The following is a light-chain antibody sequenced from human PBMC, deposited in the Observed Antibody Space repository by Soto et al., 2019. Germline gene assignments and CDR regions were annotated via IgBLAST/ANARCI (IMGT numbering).Light chain of an antibody. V-gene: IGKV1-39*01. Sequence: DIQMTQSPSSLSASVGDRVTITCRASQSISRYLNWYQQKPGKAPKLLIYAASSLQSGVTSRFSGSGSGTDFIFTISSLQPEDFATYYCQQSYSTPPWTFGQGTKVEIK. CDR2: AAS. J-gene: IGKJ1*01. CDR1: QSISRY. CDR3: QQSYSTPPWT.